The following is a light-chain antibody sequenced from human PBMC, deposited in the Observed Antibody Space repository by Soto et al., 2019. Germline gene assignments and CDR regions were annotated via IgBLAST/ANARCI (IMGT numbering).Light chain of an antibody. V-gene: IGLV1-51*01. CDR3: GTWDSSLSAYYV. J-gene: IGLJ1*01. CDR2: DNN. Sequence: QSALTQPAPASGSPGHSITISGSGRSSNIENNYVSWYQQLPGTAPILLIYDNNKRPSGIPDRFSGSKSGTSATLGITGLQTGDEADYYCGTWDSSLSAYYVFGTGTKVTVL. CDR1: SSNIENNY.